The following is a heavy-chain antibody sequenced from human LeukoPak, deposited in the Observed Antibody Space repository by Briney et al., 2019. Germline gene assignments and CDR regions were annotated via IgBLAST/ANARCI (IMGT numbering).Heavy chain of an antibody. Sequence: GGSLRLSCAASGLTFTDYWMSWIRQVLGKGLEWVAHIKEDGSENYYVDSVKGRFTISRDNSKNTLYLQMNSLRAEDTAVYYCAKPGVLLWFGELLHPPSGDYWGQGTLVIVSS. CDR3: AKPGVLLWFGELLHPPSGDY. D-gene: IGHD3-10*01. CDR1: GLTFTDYW. V-gene: IGHV3-7*03. CDR2: IKEDGSEN. J-gene: IGHJ4*02.